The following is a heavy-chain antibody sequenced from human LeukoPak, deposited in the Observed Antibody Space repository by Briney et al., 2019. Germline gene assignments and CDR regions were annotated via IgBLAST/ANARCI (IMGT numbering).Heavy chain of an antibody. CDR2: ISGDGTET. Sequence: GGSLRLSCTASGLIFRNYAMTWVRQAPRKGLEWVSTISGDGTETFYADSVKGRFTISRDNAKKSLYLQMNSLRAEDTAVYYCATIVVVSSSLEDYWGQGTLVTVSS. J-gene: IGHJ4*02. D-gene: IGHD3-22*01. CDR3: ATIVVVSSSLEDY. CDR1: GLIFRNYA. V-gene: IGHV3-21*04.